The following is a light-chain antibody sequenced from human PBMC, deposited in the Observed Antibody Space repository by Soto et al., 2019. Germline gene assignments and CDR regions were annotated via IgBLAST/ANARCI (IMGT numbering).Light chain of an antibody. CDR2: DVS. CDR3: NSYSSSSTLV. V-gene: IGLV2-14*03. J-gene: IGLJ1*01. Sequence: QSALTQPASVSGSPGQSITISWTGTSSDVGNYDYVSWYQHHPGKAPKLMIYDVSNRPSGVSTRFSGSKSGNTASLTISGLQSEDEADYFCNSYSSSSTLVFGTGTKVTVL. CDR1: SSDVGNYDY.